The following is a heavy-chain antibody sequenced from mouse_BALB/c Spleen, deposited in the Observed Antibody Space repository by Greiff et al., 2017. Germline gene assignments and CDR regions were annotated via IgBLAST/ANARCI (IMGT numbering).Heavy chain of an antibody. CDR3: SYGNYGGAMDY. CDR1: GYAFTNYL. D-gene: IGHD2-1*01. CDR2: INPGSGGT. Sequence: VQRVESGAELVRPGTSVKVSCKASGYAFTNYLIEWVKQRPGQGLEWIGVINPGSGGTNYNEKFKGKATLTADKSSSTAYMQLNSLTSEDSAVYFCSYGNYGGAMDYWGQGTSVTVSS. J-gene: IGHJ4*01. V-gene: IGHV1-54*01.